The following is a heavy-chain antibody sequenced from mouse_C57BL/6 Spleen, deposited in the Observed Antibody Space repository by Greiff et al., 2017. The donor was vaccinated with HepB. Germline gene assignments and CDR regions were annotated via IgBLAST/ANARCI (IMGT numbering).Heavy chain of an antibody. Sequence: DVKLVESGGGLVKPGGSLKLSCAASGFTFSSYTMSWVRQTPEKRLEWVATISGGGGNTYYPDSVKGRFTISRDTAKNTLYLQMSSLRSEDTALYYCARQGYGAWFAYWGQGTLVTVSA. D-gene: IGHD2-2*01. CDR3: ARQGYGAWFAY. CDR1: GFTFSSYT. CDR2: ISGGGGNT. V-gene: IGHV5-9*01. J-gene: IGHJ3*01.